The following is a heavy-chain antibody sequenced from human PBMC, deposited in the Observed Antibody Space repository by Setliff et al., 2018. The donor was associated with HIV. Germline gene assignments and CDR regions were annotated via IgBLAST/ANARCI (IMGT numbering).Heavy chain of an antibody. D-gene: IGHD2-2*02. CDR3: AKEQEIGSYLDP. Sequence: GASVKVSCKASGGTFSSYAISWVRQAPGQGLEWMGGIIPIFGTANYAQKFQGRVTITTDKSTRTAYLELSSLRSDDSAVYFCAKEQEIGSYLDPWGQGTLVTVSS. CDR1: GGTFSSYA. V-gene: IGHV1-69*05. CDR2: IIPIFGTA. J-gene: IGHJ5*02.